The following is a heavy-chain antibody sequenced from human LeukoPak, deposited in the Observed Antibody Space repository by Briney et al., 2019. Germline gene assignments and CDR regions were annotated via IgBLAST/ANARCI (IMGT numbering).Heavy chain of an antibody. CDR3: AKTFYSGSGSELPHH. D-gene: IGHD3-10*01. Sequence: GGSLRLSCAASGFTFSSYGMHWVRQAPGKGLEWVAVISYDGSNKYYADSVKGRFTISRDNSKNTLYLQMNSLRVEDTAEYYCAKTFYSGSGSELPHHWGQGTLVTVSS. V-gene: IGHV3-30*18. CDR1: GFTFSSYG. J-gene: IGHJ1*01. CDR2: ISYDGSNK.